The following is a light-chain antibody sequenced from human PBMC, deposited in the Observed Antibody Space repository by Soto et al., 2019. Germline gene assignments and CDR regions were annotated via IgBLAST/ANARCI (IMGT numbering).Light chain of an antibody. J-gene: IGKJ1*01. CDR1: QSLLHSDGYNY. CDR3: MQALQTPWT. CDR2: LGS. V-gene: IGKV2-28*01. Sequence: DIVMTQSPLSLPVTPGEPASISCRSSQSLLHSDGYNYLDWYLQKPGQSPQLLICLGSNRASGVPDRFSGSGSGTDFTLTISRVEAEDFGVYYCMQALQTPWTFGQGTQLGVK.